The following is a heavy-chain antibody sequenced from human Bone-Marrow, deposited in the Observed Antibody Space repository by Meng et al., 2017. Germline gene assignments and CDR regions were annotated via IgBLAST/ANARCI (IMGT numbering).Heavy chain of an antibody. J-gene: IGHJ5*02. Sequence: QVQLQQWGAGLVKPSETLSLTGTVSGGSISGSSWWTWVRQPPGKGLEWIGEIYHTGSTNYNPSLKSRVTISVDKSKNQFSLKLSSVTAADTAVYYCARGYCSTTNCNWFDPWGQGTLVTVSS. CDR3: ARGYCSTTNCNWFDP. V-gene: IGHV4-4*02. CDR1: GGSISGSSW. D-gene: IGHD2-2*01. CDR2: IYHTGST.